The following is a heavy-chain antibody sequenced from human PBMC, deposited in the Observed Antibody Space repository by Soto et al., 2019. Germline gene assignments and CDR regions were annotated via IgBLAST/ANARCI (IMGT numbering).Heavy chain of an antibody. V-gene: IGHV3-48*02. CDR2: ISSSSTI. J-gene: IGHJ4*02. CDR1: GFTFSSYS. CDR3: ARGPSYCSGGSCYYFDY. Sequence: GGSLRLSCAASGFTFSSYSMNWVRQAPGKGLEWVSYISSSSTIYYADSVKGRFTISRDNAKNSLYLQMNSLRDEDTAVYYCARGPSYCSGGSCYYFDYWGQGTLVTVSS. D-gene: IGHD2-15*01.